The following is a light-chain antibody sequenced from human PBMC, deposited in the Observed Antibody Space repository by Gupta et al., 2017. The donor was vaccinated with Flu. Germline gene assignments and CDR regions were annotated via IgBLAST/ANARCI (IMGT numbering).Light chain of an antibody. CDR2: DTD. Sequence: SGSVSSNNYPSWYRQTPGQAPRTLIYDTDSRASGVSDRFSGSVVGNKAAPTITGVQADDESDYFCILFVEPGTWLFGGGTKLTVL. CDR3: ILFVEPGTWL. V-gene: IGLV8-61*01. CDR1: SGSVSSNNY. J-gene: IGLJ2*01.